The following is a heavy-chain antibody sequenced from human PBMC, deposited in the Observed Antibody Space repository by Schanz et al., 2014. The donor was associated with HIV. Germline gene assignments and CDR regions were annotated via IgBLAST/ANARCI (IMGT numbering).Heavy chain of an antibody. V-gene: IGHV4-34*01. J-gene: IGHJ4*02. Sequence: QVQLQRWGAGLLKPSETLSLTCAVYGGSFGGYFWSWIRQPPGKGLQWIGEINHSGSTNYNPSLKSRVPISVDTSKNQFSLRLNSVTAADTAVYYCARTPYYFDYWGQGTLVTVSS. CDR2: INHSGST. CDR3: ARTPYYFDY. CDR1: GGSFGGYF.